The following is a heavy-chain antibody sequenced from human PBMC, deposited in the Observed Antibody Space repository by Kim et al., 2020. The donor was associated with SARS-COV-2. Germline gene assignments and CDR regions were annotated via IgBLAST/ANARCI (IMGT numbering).Heavy chain of an antibody. J-gene: IGHJ3*02. CDR3: ARVRGYSYGLPSRTTYAFDI. Sequence: RVTISVDTSKNQFSLKLSSVTAADTAVYYCARVRGYSYGLPSRTTYAFDIWGQGTMVTVSS. D-gene: IGHD5-18*01. V-gene: IGHV4-34*01.